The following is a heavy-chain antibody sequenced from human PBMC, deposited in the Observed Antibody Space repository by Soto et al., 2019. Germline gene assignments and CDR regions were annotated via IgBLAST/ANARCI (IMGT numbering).Heavy chain of an antibody. CDR1: GFTFSSYW. D-gene: IGHD2-21*02. J-gene: IGHJ4*02. V-gene: IGHV3-74*01. CDR3: ARAHTANTAIFAS. CDR2: IHSDGSAT. Sequence: GGSLRLSCAASGFTFSSYWMHWVRQAPGKGLVWVSRIHSDGSATLYADSVKGRFTISRDNAKNTLFLQMNSLGAEDTALYYCARAHTANTAIFASWGQGTLVTVSS.